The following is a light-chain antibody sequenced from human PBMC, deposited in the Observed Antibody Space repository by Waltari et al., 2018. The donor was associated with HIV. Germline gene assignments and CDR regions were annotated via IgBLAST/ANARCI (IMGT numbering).Light chain of an antibody. CDR3: QSYDSTLSAVI. CDR2: EFN. CDR1: TSNVGAGHD. Sequence: QSVLTQPPSVSAAPGPLVTISSTGTTSNVGAGHDLHLYQQLLGTAPNRLINEFNSRPSGVPDRFSGSKSGTSASLAITGLQAEDEADYYCQSYDSTLSAVIFGGGTKLTVL. V-gene: IGLV1-40*01. J-gene: IGLJ2*01.